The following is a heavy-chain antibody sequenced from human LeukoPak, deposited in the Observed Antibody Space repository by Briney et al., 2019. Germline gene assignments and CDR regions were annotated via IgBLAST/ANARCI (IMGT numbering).Heavy chain of an antibody. CDR2: IYTSGST. D-gene: IGHD1-26*01. V-gene: IGHV4-4*07. CDR1: GGSISSYY. Sequence: SETLSLTCTVSGGSISSYYWSWIRQPAGKGLEWIGRIYTSGSTNYNPSLKSRVTISVDTSKNQFSLKLSSVTAADTAVYYCARDRSGSYLDDAFDIWGQGTMVTVSS. CDR3: ARDRSGSYLDDAFDI. J-gene: IGHJ3*02.